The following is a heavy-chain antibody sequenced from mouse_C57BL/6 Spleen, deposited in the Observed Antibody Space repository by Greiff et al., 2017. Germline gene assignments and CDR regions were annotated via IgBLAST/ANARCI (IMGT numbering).Heavy chain of an antibody. J-gene: IGHJ2*01. Sequence: QVQLQQPGAELVMPGASVKLSCKASGYTFTSYWMHWVKQRPGQGLEWIGEIDPSDSYTNYNQKFKGKSTLTVDKSSSTAYMQLSSLASEVPAVYSCARPYDYGYFDYWGQGTTLTVSS. V-gene: IGHV1-69*01. CDR2: IDPSDSYT. D-gene: IGHD2-4*01. CDR1: GYTFTSYW. CDR3: ARPYDYGYFDY.